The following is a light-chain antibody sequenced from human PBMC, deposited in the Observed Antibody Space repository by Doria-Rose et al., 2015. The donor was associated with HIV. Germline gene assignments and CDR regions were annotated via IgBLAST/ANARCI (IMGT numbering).Light chain of an antibody. V-gene: IGKV1-39*01. CDR2: AAS. J-gene: IGKJ2*01. CDR1: QSVSTY. Sequence: ASVGDRVTITCRASQSVSTYLNWYQQKPGKPPKLLIYAASGLQSGVPSRFSGGESGTHFTLTISSLQPEDFATYYCQQSYSSPRTFGQGTRLEIK. CDR3: QQSYSSPRT.